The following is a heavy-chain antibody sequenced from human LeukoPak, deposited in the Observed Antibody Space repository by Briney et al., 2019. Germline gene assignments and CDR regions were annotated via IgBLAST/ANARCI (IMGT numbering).Heavy chain of an antibody. J-gene: IGHJ4*02. CDR3: ARDLWEIDTGTDY. Sequence: ETGGSLRLSWAASGFTLSSYGMHWVRQAPGKGLEWVAVIWYDGSNKYYADSVKGRFTISRDNSKNTLYLQMNSLRAEDTAVYYGARDLWEIDTGTDYWGQGTLVTVSS. CDR1: GFTLSSYG. CDR2: IWYDGSNK. D-gene: IGHD4-17*01. V-gene: IGHV3-33*01.